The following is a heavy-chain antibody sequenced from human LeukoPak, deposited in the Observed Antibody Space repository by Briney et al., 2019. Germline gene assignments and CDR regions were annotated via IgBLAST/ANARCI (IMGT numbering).Heavy chain of an antibody. D-gene: IGHD6-13*01. CDR1: GGSFSGYS. CDR3: ARGQKQQLVRYFDY. V-gene: IGHV4-34*01. J-gene: IGHJ4*02. CDR2: INHSVST. Sequence: PSETLSLTCADYGGSFSGYSWRWIRHPPGKGLEWIGEINHSVSTNYNPSLKSRVTISVDTSKNQFSLKLSSVTAADTAVYYCARGQKQQLVRYFDYWGQGTLVTVSS.